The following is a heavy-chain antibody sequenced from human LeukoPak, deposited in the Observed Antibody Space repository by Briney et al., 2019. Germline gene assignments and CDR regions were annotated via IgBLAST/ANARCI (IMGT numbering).Heavy chain of an antibody. D-gene: IGHD4-23*01. CDR3: ARGWLAETTVVTPYNY. V-gene: IGHV1-69*13. J-gene: IGHJ4*02. CDR2: ITPMFGTA. Sequence: PEASVKVSCKASGGTFSSYAISWVRQAPGQGLEWMGGITPMFGTAVYAQKFQGRVTITAVESMNIAYMELSSLRSEDTAIYYCARGWLAETTVVTPYNYWGQGTLVTVSS. CDR1: GGTFSSYA.